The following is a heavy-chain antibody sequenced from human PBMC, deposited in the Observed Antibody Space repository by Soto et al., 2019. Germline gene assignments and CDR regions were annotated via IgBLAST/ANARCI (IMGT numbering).Heavy chain of an antibody. D-gene: IGHD3-3*01. J-gene: IGHJ4*02. Sequence: EVQQVESGGRLVQPGRSLRLSCVGTGLNFDDFAMHWVRQAPGKGLEWVSGITWNSRVLAYADSVKGRFTISRDNARNSLYLQMDSLRDEDTALYYCAKGRYDFWSPYYFDSWGQGTLVTVSS. V-gene: IGHV3-9*01. CDR3: AKGRYDFWSPYYFDS. CDR2: ITWNSRVL. CDR1: GLNFDDFA.